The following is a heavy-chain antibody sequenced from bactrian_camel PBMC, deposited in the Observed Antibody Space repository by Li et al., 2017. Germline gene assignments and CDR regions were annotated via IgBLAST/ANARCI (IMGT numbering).Heavy chain of an antibody. D-gene: IGHD4*01. V-gene: IGHV3-2*01. CDR3: AADFESPESDYDGDYDRPPWEGWQGSGY. J-gene: IGHJ6*01. Sequence: HVQLVESGGGPVQEGGSLTLSCVASTYAYERSYMAWFRQAPGKGREGVAGLYRVTNSSHYADSVKGRFTIALDNAKSTLYLQMNSLKPEDTATYYCAADFESPESDYDGDYDRPPWEGWQGSGYWGQGTQVTVS. CDR2: LYRVTNSS. CDR1: TYAYERSY.